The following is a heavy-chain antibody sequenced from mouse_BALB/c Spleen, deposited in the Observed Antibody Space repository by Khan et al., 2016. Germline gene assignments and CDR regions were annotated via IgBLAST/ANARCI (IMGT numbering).Heavy chain of an antibody. Sequence: EVKLLESGGGLVQPVGSLTLSCASSGFAFSSYWMSWVRQAPGIGLEWIGVINPDSSTINYTPSLTDKFIISRDNAKNTLYLQMSKVRSEYTALYYCARNWYVCFAYWVQGTLVTVSA. CDR1: GFAFSSYW. D-gene: IGHD2-14*01. J-gene: IGHJ3*01. CDR3: ARNWYVCFAY. V-gene: IGHV4-1*02. CDR2: INPDSSTI.